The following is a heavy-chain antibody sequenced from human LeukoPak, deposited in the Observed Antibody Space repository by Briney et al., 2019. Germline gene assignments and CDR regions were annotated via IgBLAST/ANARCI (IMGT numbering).Heavy chain of an antibody. CDR1: GFFVTTNG. Sequence: GGSLRLSCAASGFFVTTNGIHWVRQAPGKGLEWVAVISRDESNKYYGDSVKGRFTISRDNSKNTLYLHMNSLRAEDTAVYYCARVRYCSGGSCYFYNAMDVWGQRTTVTVSS. V-gene: IGHV3-30*03. CDR2: ISRDESNK. D-gene: IGHD2-15*01. J-gene: IGHJ6*02. CDR3: ARVRYCSGGSCYFYNAMDV.